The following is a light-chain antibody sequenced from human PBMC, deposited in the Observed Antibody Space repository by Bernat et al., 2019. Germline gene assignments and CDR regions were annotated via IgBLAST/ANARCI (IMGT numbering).Light chain of an antibody. J-gene: IGLJ1*01. V-gene: IGLV2-11*01. CDR2: DVN. CDR1: SSDVGAYNY. Sequence: QSALTQPRSVSGSPGQSVTISCTGTSSDVGAYNYVSWSQHHPGKAPKLMIYDVNQRPSGVPDRSSGSKSGNTASLTISGLHAEDEADYYCRSYAGSKGYVFGTGTEVTVL. CDR3: RSYAGSKGYV.